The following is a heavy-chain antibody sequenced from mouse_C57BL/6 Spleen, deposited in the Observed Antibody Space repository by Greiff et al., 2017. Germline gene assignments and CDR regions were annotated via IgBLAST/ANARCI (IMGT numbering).Heavy chain of an antibody. V-gene: IGHV1-52*01. Sequence: VQLQQPGAELVRPGSSVKLSCKASGYTFTSYWMHWVKQRPIQGLEWIGNIDPSDSETHYNQKFKDKATLTVDKSSSPAYMQLSSLTSEDSAVYYCARRVDSYYFDYWGQGTTRTVAS. CDR2: IDPSDSET. CDR1: GYTFTSYW. CDR3: ARRVDSYYFDY. J-gene: IGHJ2*01.